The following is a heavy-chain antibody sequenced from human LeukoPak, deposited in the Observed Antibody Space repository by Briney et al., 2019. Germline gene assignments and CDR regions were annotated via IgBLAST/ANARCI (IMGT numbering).Heavy chain of an antibody. Sequence: GGSLRLSCAASGFTFSSYAMHWVRQAPGKGLEWVAVISYYGSNKYYADSVKGRFTISRDNSKNTLYLQMNSLIAEHTAVCYCARDIVAASNWFDPWGQGTLVTVSS. CDR1: GFTFSSYA. D-gene: IGHD5-12*01. J-gene: IGHJ5*02. CDR3: ARDIVAASNWFDP. CDR2: ISYYGSNK. V-gene: IGHV3-30*04.